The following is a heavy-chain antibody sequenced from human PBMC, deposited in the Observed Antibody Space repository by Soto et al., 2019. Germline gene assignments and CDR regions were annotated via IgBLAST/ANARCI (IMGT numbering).Heavy chain of an antibody. V-gene: IGHV1-18*01. CDR3: ARDAPYDDFWSGVMELYYYGMDV. CDR1: GYTFSNYA. J-gene: IGHJ6*02. D-gene: IGHD3-3*01. Sequence: GASVKVSCKASGYTFSNYAISWVRQAPGQGLEWMGWITAHNGNTKYAQKFQARVTMTTDTSTSTAPMELRSLTADDTAVYYCARDAPYDDFWSGVMELYYYGMDVWGQGTTVTVSS. CDR2: ITAHNGNT.